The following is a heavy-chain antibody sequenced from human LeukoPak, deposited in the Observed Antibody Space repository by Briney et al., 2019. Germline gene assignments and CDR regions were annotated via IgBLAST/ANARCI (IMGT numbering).Heavy chain of an antibody. CDR3: ARRKMTAHFDY. CDR2: IYYSGST. V-gene: IGHV4-39*01. D-gene: IGHD2-21*02. J-gene: IGHJ4*02. CDR1: GGSISSSSYY. Sequence: SETLSLTCTVSGGSISSSSYYWGWIRQPPGKGLEWIGSIYYSGSTYYNPSLKSRVTISVDTSKNQFSLKLSSVTAADTAVYYCARRKMTAHFDYWGQGILVTVSS.